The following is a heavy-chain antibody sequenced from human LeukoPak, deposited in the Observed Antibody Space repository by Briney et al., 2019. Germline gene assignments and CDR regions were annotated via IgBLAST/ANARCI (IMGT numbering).Heavy chain of an antibody. J-gene: IGHJ4*02. V-gene: IGHV3-21*01. CDR3: ARRATTERGHSYGLDF. CDR1: GFTFSSYH. CDR2: IGSSGSYI. D-gene: IGHD5-18*01. Sequence: GGSLRLSCEVSGFTFSSYHMNWDRQAPGKGLEWVSSIGSSGSYIYYADSLTGRFTISRDNAKNSLYLQMNSLRAEDTAMYYCARRATTERGHSYGLDFWGQGTLVTVSS.